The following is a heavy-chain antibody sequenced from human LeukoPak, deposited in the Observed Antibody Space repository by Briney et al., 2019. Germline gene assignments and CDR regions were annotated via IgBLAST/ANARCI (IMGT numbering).Heavy chain of an antibody. J-gene: IGHJ4*02. D-gene: IGHD5-18*01. V-gene: IGHV3-64D*06. CDR3: VKDVRGYNYAYFDY. Sequence: PGGSLILSCSASGFTFSSYAMHWVRQAPGKGLEYVSAISCNGGSTYYADSVKGRFTISRGNSKNTLYLQMSSLRAEDTAMYYCVKDVRGYNYAYFDYWGQGTLVTVSS. CDR1: GFTFSSYA. CDR2: ISCNGGST.